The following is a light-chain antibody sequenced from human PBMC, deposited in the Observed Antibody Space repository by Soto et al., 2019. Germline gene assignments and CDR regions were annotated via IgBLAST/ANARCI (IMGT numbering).Light chain of an antibody. Sequence: DLQMTQYPSYLSASVGDRVTITCRASQSISSYLNWYQQKPGKAPKHLIYAASSLQSGGPSRFSGSGSGTDLTLTISSLQPEDFAPYYCQQSYSTPYSFGQGTKLEIK. CDR2: AAS. CDR1: QSISSY. J-gene: IGKJ2*01. V-gene: IGKV1-39*01. CDR3: QQSYSTPYS.